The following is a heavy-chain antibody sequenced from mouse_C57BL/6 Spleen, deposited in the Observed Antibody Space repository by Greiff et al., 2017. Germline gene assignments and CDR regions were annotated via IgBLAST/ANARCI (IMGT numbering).Heavy chain of an antibody. J-gene: IGHJ1*03. CDR1: GFTFSNYW. CDR3: TDPVLYYGSSYWYFDV. Sequence: EVKLEESGGGLVQPGGSMKLSCVASGFTFSNYWMNWVRQSPEKGLEWVAQIRLKSDNYATHYAESVKGRFTISRDDSKSSVYLQMNNLRAEDTGIYYCTDPVLYYGSSYWYFDVWGTGTTVTVSS. V-gene: IGHV6-3*01. D-gene: IGHD1-1*01. CDR2: IRLKSDNYAT.